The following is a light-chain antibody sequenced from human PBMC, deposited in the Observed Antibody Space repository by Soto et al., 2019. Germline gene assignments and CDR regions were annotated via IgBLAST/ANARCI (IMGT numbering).Light chain of an antibody. CDR3: QHYNSYSEA. J-gene: IGKJ1*01. Sequence: IQMTESPSTMSASVGDRVTITCRASQSISEWLTWYQQKPGKAPKLLIYKASTLKSGVPSRFSGSVSGTEFTLTISSLKKDDGSTYYCQHYNSYSEAFGQGTKVDIK. V-gene: IGKV1-5*03. CDR2: KAS. CDR1: QSISEW.